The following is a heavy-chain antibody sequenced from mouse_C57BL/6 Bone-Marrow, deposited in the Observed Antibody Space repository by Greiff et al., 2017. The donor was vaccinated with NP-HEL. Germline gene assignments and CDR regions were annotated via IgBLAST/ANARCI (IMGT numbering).Heavy chain of an antibody. CDR2: ISNLAYSI. CDR3: ARHGYDYDVNYAMDY. Sequence: EVHLVESGGGLVQPGGSLKLSCAASGFTFSDYGMAWVRQAPRKGPEWVAFISNLAYSIYYADTVTGRFTISSENAKNTLYLEMSSLRSEDTAMYYCARHGYDYDVNYAMDYWGQGTSVTVSS. D-gene: IGHD2-4*01. V-gene: IGHV5-15*01. J-gene: IGHJ4*01. CDR1: GFTFSDYG.